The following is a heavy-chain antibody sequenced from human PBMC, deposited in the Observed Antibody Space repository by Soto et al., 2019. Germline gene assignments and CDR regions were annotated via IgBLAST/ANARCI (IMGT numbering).Heavy chain of an antibody. D-gene: IGHD2-15*01. J-gene: IGHJ6*03. V-gene: IGHV4-59*08. CDR2: IYYSGST. CDR1: GGTIRRYD. Sequence: SETQSLTCTVSGGTIRRYDWSWIRQPPGKGLEWIGYIYYSGSTNYNPSLKSRVTISVDTSKNQFSLKLSSVTAADTAVYYCARLSLGYCSGGSCYSNPYYYYYYMDVWGKGTTVTVSS. CDR3: ARLSLGYCSGGSCYSNPYYYYYYMDV.